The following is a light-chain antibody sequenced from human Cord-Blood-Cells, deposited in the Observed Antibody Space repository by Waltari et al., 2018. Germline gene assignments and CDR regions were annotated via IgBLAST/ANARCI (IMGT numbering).Light chain of an antibody. CDR2: DVS. CDR1: SSDVVGYNY. Sequence: QSALTQPASVSGSPGQSITISCTGTSSDVVGYNYVPWYQQHPGKAPKLMIYDVSKRPSGVSNRFSGSKSGNTASLTISGLQAEDEADYYCSSYTSSSTLVFGGGTKLTVL. V-gene: IGLV2-14*01. CDR3: SSYTSSSTLV. J-gene: IGLJ2*01.